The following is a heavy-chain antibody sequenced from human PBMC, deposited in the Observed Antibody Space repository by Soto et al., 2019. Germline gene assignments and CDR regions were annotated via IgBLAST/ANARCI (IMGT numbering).Heavy chain of an antibody. V-gene: IGHV3-48*03. CDR1: GFTFSSYE. D-gene: IGHD6-19*01. Sequence: LRLSCAASGFTFSSYEMNWVRQAPGKGLEWVSYISSSGSTIYYADSVKGRFTISRDNAKNSLYLQMNSLRAEDTAVYYCARSEGSSGWYPADYWGQGTLVTVSS. CDR2: ISSSGSTI. J-gene: IGHJ4*02. CDR3: ARSEGSSGWYPADY.